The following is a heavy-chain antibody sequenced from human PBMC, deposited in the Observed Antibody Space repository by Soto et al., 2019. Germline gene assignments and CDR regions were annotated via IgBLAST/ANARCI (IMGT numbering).Heavy chain of an antibody. J-gene: IGHJ4*02. CDR1: CYTFTSYV. CDR2: ISAYNGNT. Sequence: ASVKVYFPASCYTFTSYVIILVRQEQGQGLEWMGWISAYNGNTNYAQKLQGRVTMTTDTSTSTAYMELRSLRSDDTAVYYCATVPTVTTPPFDYWGQGTLVTVSS. D-gene: IGHD4-17*01. V-gene: IGHV1-18*01. CDR3: ATVPTVTTPPFDY.